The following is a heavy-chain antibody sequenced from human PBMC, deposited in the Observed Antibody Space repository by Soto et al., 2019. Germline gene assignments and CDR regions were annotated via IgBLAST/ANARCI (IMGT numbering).Heavy chain of an antibody. CDR1: GGSISSSSYY. D-gene: IGHD3-10*01. CDR3: ARHFGLWFGESLTSWFDP. J-gene: IGHJ5*02. CDR2: IYYSGST. Sequence: SETLSLTCTVSGGSISSSSYYWGWIRQPPGKGLEWIGSIYYSGSTYYNPSLKSRVTISVDTSKNQFSLKLSSVTAADTAVYYCARHFGLWFGESLTSWFDPWGQGTLVTVSS. V-gene: IGHV4-39*01.